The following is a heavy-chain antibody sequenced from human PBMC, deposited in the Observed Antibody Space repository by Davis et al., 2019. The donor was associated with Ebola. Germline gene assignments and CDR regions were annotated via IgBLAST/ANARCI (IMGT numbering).Heavy chain of an antibody. CDR3: ARRALVGATHFDY. CDR1: GFTFSAHY. CDR2: IRNKANSYTT. D-gene: IGHD1-26*01. V-gene: IGHV3-72*01. J-gene: IGHJ4*02. Sequence: PGGSLRLSCAASGFTFSAHYMDWVRQAPGKGLEWVGRIRNKANSYTTEYAASVKGRFTISRDDSKNSLFLQMNSLKTEDTAVYYCARRALVGATHFDYWGQGTLVTVSS.